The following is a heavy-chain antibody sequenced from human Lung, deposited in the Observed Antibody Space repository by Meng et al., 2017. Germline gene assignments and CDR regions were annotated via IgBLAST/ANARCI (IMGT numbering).Heavy chain of an antibody. CDR2: INHSGST. Sequence: QVQLQPWGAGTLKPSETLSLTCVVSGGSFSDYYWGWIRQPPGKGLEWIGEINHSGSTTYNPSLESRATISVDTSQNNLSLKLSSVTAADSAVYYCARGPTTMAHDFDYWGQGTLVTVSS. CDR1: GGSFSDYY. CDR3: ARGPTTMAHDFDY. D-gene: IGHD4-11*01. V-gene: IGHV4-34*01. J-gene: IGHJ4*02.